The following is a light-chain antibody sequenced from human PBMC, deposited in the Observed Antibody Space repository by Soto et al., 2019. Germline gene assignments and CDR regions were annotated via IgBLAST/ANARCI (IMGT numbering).Light chain of an antibody. CDR1: QSISNSY. CDR3: QQYGSSPRT. Sequence: EIVLTQSPGTLSLSPGERATLSCRASQSISNSYLAWYQQKPGQAPRLVIYGASSRATGIPDRFSGSGAVTDFTLTISRLEPEDFAVYFCQQYGSSPRTFGQGTKVDIK. CDR2: GAS. J-gene: IGKJ1*01. V-gene: IGKV3-20*01.